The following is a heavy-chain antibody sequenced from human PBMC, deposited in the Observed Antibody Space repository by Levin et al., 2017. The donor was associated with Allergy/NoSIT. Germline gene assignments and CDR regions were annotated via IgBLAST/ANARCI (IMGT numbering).Heavy chain of an antibody. J-gene: IGHJ4*02. D-gene: IGHD2-15*01. CDR2: IYYSGST. V-gene: IGHV4-59*01. Sequence: SETLSLTCTVSGGSISSYYWSWIRQPPGKGLEWIGYIYYSGSTNYNPSLKSRVTISVDTSKNQFSLKLSSVTAADTAVYYCARARYCSGGSCYLRYWGQGTLVTVSS. CDR1: GGSISSYY. CDR3: ARARYCSGGSCYLRY.